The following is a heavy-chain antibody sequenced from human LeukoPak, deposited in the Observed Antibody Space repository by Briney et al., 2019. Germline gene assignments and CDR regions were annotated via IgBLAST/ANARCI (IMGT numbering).Heavy chain of an antibody. CDR1: GFTFSSYT. CDR2: ISYDGNNK. J-gene: IGHJ4*02. D-gene: IGHD1-26*01. CDR3: ARKWELLVPWLYFDY. V-gene: IGHV3-30-3*01. Sequence: GGSLRLSCAASGFTFSSYTLHWVRQAPGKGLEWLAVISYDGNNKYYADSVKGRFTISRDNSKNTLYLQMNSLRAEDTAVYYCARKWELLVPWLYFDYWGQGTLVTVSS.